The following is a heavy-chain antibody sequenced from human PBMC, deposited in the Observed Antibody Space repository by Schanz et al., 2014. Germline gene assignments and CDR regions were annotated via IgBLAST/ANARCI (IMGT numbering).Heavy chain of an antibody. CDR2: VIPILGVT. V-gene: IGHV1-69*04. CDR3: ARDGVDAAAGGNY. D-gene: IGHD6-13*01. CDR1: GGTFSTYP. Sequence: QVQLVQSGAEVKKPGSSMKVSCKASGGTFSTYPINWVRQAPGQGLEWMGRVIPILGVTHYAQKFQGRVTITRDTLASTAYMEVSSLRSEDTAVYYCARDGVDAAAGGNYWGQGTLVTVSS. J-gene: IGHJ4*02.